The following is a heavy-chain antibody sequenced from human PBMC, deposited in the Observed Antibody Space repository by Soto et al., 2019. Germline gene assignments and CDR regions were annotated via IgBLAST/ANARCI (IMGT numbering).Heavy chain of an antibody. J-gene: IGHJ6*02. CDR1: SDSMNSGGYY. D-gene: IGHD6-6*01. Sequence: LSLTCSVSSDSMNSGGYYWSWIRQHPGKGLEWIGYIYSNGDTYYNPSLKSRVTISVDTSKNQFSLNLTSVTAADTAVYYCARRGGSSSGYYYYAMDVWGQGTTVTVSS. V-gene: IGHV4-31*03. CDR3: ARRGGSSSGYYYYAMDV. CDR2: IYSNGDT.